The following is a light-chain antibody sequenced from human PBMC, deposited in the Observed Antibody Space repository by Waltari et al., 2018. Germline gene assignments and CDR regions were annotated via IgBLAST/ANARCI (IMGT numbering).Light chain of an antibody. CDR2: EVS. Sequence: QSALTQPASVSGSPGQSITISCTGTSSDVGGSNYASRYQQHPGKAPKLMIYEVSPRPSGVSNRFSGSKSGNTASLTISGLQAEDEADYYCSSYTSSSTLVFGGGTKLTVL. J-gene: IGLJ2*01. CDR3: SSYTSSSTLV. V-gene: IGLV2-14*01. CDR1: SSDVGGSNY.